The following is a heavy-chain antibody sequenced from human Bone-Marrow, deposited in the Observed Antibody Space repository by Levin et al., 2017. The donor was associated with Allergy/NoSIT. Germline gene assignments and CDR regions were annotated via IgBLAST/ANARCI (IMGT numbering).Heavy chain of an antibody. D-gene: IGHD5-18*01. CDR1: GFTVSSNY. V-gene: IGHV3-66*01. J-gene: IGHJ6*02. Sequence: GESLKISCAASGFTVSSNYMSWVRQAPGKGLEWVSVIYSGGSTYYADSVKGRFTISRDNSKNTLYLQMNSLRAEDTAVYYCARDSTLYSYGYLSYYGMDVWGQGTTVTVSS. CDR2: IYSGGST. CDR3: ARDSTLYSYGYLSYYGMDV.